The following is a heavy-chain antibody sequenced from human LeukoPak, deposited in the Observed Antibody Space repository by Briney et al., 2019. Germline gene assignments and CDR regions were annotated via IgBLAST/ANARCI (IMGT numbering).Heavy chain of an antibody. CDR2: IYYSGST. Sequence: SETLSLTCTVSGGSISSYYWSWIRQPPGKGLEWIGYIYYSGSTNHNPSLKSRVTISVDTSKNQFSLKLSSVTAADTAVYYCARGYYYDSSGPREDYYYYGMDVWGQGTTVTVSS. J-gene: IGHJ6*02. CDR1: GGSISSYY. V-gene: IGHV4-59*01. D-gene: IGHD3-22*01. CDR3: ARGYYYDSSGPREDYYYYGMDV.